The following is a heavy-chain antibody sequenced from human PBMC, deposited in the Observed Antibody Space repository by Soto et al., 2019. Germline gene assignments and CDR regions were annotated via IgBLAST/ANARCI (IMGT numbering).Heavy chain of an antibody. J-gene: IGHJ2*01. V-gene: IGHV1-69*04. CDR1: GGTFSNYV. CDR3: ARGNHRWLQLWYFDL. CDR2: IIPFLNIS. Sequence: SVKVSCKASGGTFSNYVLSWVRQAPGQGLEWMGRIIPFLNISSSAQKFQGRVTITADESTSTAYMQLSSLRSEDTAVYYCARGNHRWLQLWYFDLWGRGTLVTVSS. D-gene: IGHD5-12*01.